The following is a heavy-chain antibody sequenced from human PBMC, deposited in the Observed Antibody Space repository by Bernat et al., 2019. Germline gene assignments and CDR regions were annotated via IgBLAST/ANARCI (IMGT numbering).Heavy chain of an antibody. D-gene: IGHD4-11*01. CDR2: ISYDGSNK. Sequence: QVQLVESGGGVVQPGSSLRLSCAASGFTFSNHGLHWVRQPPGKGLEWVSIISYDGSNKYYADSVKGRFTISRDSSRNTLYLQMNSLRPEDTAVYYCARGGNYLTTNKYYFDYWGQGTLVTVSS. CDR1: GFTFSNHG. V-gene: IGHV3-30-3*01. J-gene: IGHJ4*02. CDR3: ARGGNYLTTNKYYFDY.